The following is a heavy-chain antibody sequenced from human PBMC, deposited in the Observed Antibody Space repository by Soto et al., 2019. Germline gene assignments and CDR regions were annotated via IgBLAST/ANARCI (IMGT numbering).Heavy chain of an antibody. CDR2: IWYDGSNK. Sequence: PGGSLRLSCAASGFTFSSYGMHWVRQAPGKGLEWVAVIWYDGSNKYYADSVKGRFTISRDNSKNTLYLQMNSLRAEDTAVYYCARVGGGYCSGGSCSNGGMDVWGQGTTVTVS. V-gene: IGHV3-33*01. D-gene: IGHD2-15*01. J-gene: IGHJ6*02. CDR3: ARVGGGYCSGGSCSNGGMDV. CDR1: GFTFSSYG.